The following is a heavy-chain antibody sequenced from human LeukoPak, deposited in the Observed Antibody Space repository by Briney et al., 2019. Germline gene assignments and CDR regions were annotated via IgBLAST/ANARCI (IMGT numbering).Heavy chain of an antibody. CDR2: INHSGST. V-gene: IGHV4-34*01. D-gene: IGHD5-24*01. J-gene: IGHJ4*02. CDR3: ARSGRWLQFFDY. CDR1: GGSFSGYY. Sequence: PSETLSLTCAVYGGSFSGYYWSWIRQPPGKGLEWIGEINHSGSTNYNPSLKSRVTVSVDTSKNQFSLKLSSVTAADTAVYYFARSGRWLQFFDYWGQGTLVAVSS.